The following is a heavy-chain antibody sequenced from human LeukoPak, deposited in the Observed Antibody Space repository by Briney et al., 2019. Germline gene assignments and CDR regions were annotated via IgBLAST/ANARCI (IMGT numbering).Heavy chain of an antibody. CDR2: ISDYNGNT. CDR3: ARADGRSGWYFDY. J-gene: IGHJ4*02. CDR1: GYSFTSYG. D-gene: IGHD6-19*01. Sequence: ASVKVSCKVSGYSFTSYGIIGVRQAPGQELEWMGWISDYNGNTNYAQKLQGRVTMTTDTSTSTAYMELRSLRSDDTAVYYCARADGRSGWYFDYWGEGTLVIVSS. V-gene: IGHV1-18*01.